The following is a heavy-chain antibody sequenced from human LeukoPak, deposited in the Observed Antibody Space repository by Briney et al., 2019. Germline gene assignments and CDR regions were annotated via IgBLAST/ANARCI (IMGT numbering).Heavy chain of an antibody. CDR3: AIEFISPVELSDY. Sequence: PSETLSLTCAVYGGSFSGYYWSWIRQPPGKGLEWIGSIYYSGSTYYNPSLKSRVTISVDTSKNQFSLKLSSVTAADTAVYYCAIEFISPVELSDYWGQGTLVTVSS. CDR1: GGSFSGYY. D-gene: IGHD3-16*02. J-gene: IGHJ4*02. CDR2: IYYSGST. V-gene: IGHV4-34*01.